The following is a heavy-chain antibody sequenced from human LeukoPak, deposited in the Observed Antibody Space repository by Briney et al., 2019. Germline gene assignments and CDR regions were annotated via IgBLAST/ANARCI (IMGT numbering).Heavy chain of an antibody. CDR3: ARDGGTYYYDSSGYQTNTPFDY. V-gene: IGHV4-4*02. CDR1: GGSISSNNW. CDR2: IYHSGST. D-gene: IGHD3-22*01. J-gene: IGHJ4*02. Sequence: SETLSLTCAVSGGSISSNNWWSWVRQPPGKGLEWIGEIYHSGSTNYNPSLKSRVTISVDTSKNQFSLKLSSVTAADTAVYYCARDGGTYYYDSSGYQTNTPFDYWGQGTLVTVSS.